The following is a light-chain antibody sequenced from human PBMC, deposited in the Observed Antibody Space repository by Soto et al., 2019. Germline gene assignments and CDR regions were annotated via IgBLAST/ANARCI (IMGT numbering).Light chain of an antibody. V-gene: IGKV3-20*01. CDR1: QSVSSSY. CDR3: QQYGSSSWT. J-gene: IGKJ1*01. Sequence: EIVLTQSPGTLSLSPGERATLSCRASQSVSSSYLAWYQQKPGQAPRHLIYGASSRATGIADRFSGSGSETDFTLTISRLEPEDFAVYYCQQYGSSSWTFGQGTKVEIK. CDR2: GAS.